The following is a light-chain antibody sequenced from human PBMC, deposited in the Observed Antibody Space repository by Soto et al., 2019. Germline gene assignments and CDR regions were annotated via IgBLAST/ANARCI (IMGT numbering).Light chain of an antibody. CDR3: QQYESYSPWT. J-gene: IGKJ1*01. CDR2: DAS. Sequence: DIQMTQSPSTLSASVGDRVTITCRASRSISGWLAWYQQKPGKAPKLLIYDASSLESGVPSRFSGSRSGTEFNLTISSLQPDDFATYYCQQYESYSPWTFGQGTKVEIK. CDR1: RSISGW. V-gene: IGKV1-5*01.